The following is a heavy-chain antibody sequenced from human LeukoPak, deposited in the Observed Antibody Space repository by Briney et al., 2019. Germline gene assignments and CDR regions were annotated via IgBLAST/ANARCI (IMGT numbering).Heavy chain of an antibody. Sequence: SETLSLTCTVSGGSISSSSYYWGWIRQPAGKGLEWIGRIYTSGSTNYNPSLKSRVTMSVDTSKNQFSLKLSSVTAADTAVYYCARDQITMVLDYWGQGTLVTVSS. CDR3: ARDQITMVLDY. V-gene: IGHV4-61*02. CDR2: IYTSGST. J-gene: IGHJ4*02. CDR1: GGSISSSSYY. D-gene: IGHD3-10*01.